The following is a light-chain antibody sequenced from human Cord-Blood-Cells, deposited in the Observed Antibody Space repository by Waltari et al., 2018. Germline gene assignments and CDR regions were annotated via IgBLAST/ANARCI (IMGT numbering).Light chain of an antibody. Sequence: QSVLTQPPSVSGAPGQRVTTSCTGRSSNTGAGYDVHWYQQLPGPAPKLLIYGNSKRPSGVPDRFSGSKSGTSASLAITVLQAEDEADYYCQSYDSSLSKVFGGGTKLTVL. J-gene: IGLJ3*02. CDR1: SSNTGAGYD. V-gene: IGLV1-40*01. CDR3: QSYDSSLSKV. CDR2: GNS.